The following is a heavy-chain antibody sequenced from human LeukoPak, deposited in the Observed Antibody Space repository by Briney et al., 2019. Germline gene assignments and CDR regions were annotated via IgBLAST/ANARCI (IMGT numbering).Heavy chain of an antibody. CDR3: AKGTWLLAFDI. CDR2: ISGSGGSI. V-gene: IGHV3-23*01. J-gene: IGHJ3*02. CDR1: GFTFSSYA. Sequence: AGGSLSLSCAVSGFTFSSYAMSWVRQSPGKGLEWVSAISGSGGSIYYADSVKGRFTIPRDNSKTTLHLQMNSLRAEDTPVYYCAKGTWLLAFDIWGEGTMVTVSS. D-gene: IGHD2-21*01.